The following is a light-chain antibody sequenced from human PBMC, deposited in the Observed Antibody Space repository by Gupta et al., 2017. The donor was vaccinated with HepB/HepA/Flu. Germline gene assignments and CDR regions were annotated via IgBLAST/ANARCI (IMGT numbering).Light chain of an antibody. CDR2: DTS. J-gene: IGKJ3*01. CDR3: QQRNSWPLFT. Sequence: IVLTQSPATLSLSPGERATLSCRASQSVSTYLAWYQQKPGQAPRLLIYDTSNRASGIPARFSGSGSGTDVTLTISSREPEDFAVYYCQQRNSWPLFTFGHGTKVDIK. V-gene: IGKV3-11*01. CDR1: QSVSTY.